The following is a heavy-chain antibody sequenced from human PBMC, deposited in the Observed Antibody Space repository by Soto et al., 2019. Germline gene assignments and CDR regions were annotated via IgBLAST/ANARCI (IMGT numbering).Heavy chain of an antibody. CDR2: INHSGGT. CDR3: ARGIKDIVVVVAATSLYGMDV. Sequence: PSETLSLTCAVYGGSFSGYYWSWIRQPPGKGLEWIGEINHSGGTNYNPSLKSRVTISVDTSKNQFSLKLSSVTAADTAVYYCARGIKDIVVVVAATSLYGMDVWGQGTTVTVSS. CDR1: GGSFSGYY. V-gene: IGHV4-34*01. J-gene: IGHJ6*02. D-gene: IGHD2-15*01.